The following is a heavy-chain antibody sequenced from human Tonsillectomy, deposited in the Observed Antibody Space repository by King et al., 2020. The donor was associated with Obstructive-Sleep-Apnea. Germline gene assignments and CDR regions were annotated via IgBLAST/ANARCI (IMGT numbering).Heavy chain of an antibody. CDR3: TREAPRGSYHDY. Sequence: VQLVESGGGVVQPGRSLRLSCAASGFNFNSYAMHWVRQAPGKGLEWVTFTSYDGSNKYYADSVKGRFTISRDNSKSTLYLQMNSLRAEDTAVYYCTREAPRGSYHDYWGQGTLVTVSS. J-gene: IGHJ4*02. V-gene: IGHV3-30-3*01. D-gene: IGHD1-26*01. CDR2: TSYDGSNK. CDR1: GFNFNSYA.